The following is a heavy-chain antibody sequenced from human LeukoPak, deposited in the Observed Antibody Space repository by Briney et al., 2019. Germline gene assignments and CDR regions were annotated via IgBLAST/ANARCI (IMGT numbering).Heavy chain of an antibody. D-gene: IGHD1-26*01. Sequence: SVKVSCKASGGTFSSYTISWVRQAPGQGLEWMGRIIPILGIANYAQKFQGRVTMTEDTSTDTAYMELSSLRSEDTAVYYCATAQEGYSGSCWGFDIWGQGTMVTVSS. V-gene: IGHV1-69*02. CDR2: IIPILGIA. CDR1: GGTFSSYT. J-gene: IGHJ3*02. CDR3: ATAQEGYSGSCWGFDI.